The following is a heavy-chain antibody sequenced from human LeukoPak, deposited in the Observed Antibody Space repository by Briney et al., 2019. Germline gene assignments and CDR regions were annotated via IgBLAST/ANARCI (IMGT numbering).Heavy chain of an antibody. D-gene: IGHD2-2*01. CDR1: GFTFSSYW. Sequence: GGSLRLSCAASGFTFSSYWMSWVRQAPGKGLEWVANIKQDGSEKYYVDSVKGRFTISRDNAKNSLYLQMNSLRAEDTAVYYCARDRRYCSSTSCFRGDWFDPWGQGTLVTVPS. J-gene: IGHJ5*02. CDR3: ARDRRYCSSTSCFRGDWFDP. V-gene: IGHV3-7*01. CDR2: IKQDGSEK.